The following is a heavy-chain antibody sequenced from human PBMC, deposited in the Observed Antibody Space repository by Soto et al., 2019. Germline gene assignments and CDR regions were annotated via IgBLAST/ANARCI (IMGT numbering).Heavy chain of an antibody. Sequence: GGSLRLSCAASGFTFSIFAMSWVRQSPGKGLEWVSTISGSGGSTNYADAVKGRFTISRDNSMGTLYLQMKSLRVEDTAIYYCAKEVSLGSTVDLGYWGQGALVTVSS. CDR2: ISGSGGST. CDR3: AKEVSLGSTVDLGY. J-gene: IGHJ4*02. V-gene: IGHV3-23*01. D-gene: IGHD7-27*01. CDR1: GFTFSIFA.